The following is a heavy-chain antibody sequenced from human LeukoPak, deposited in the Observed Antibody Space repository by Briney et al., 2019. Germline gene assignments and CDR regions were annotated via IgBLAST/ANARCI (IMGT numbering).Heavy chain of an antibody. CDR1: GYSISSGYY. J-gene: IGHJ5*02. Sequence: SETLSLTCTVSGYSISSGYYWGWIRQPPGKGLEWIGSIYHSGSTYYNPSLKSRVTISVDTSKNQFSLKLSSVTAADTAVYYCASDGNIAAADAGNWFDPWGQGTLVTVSS. CDR3: ASDGNIAAADAGNWFDP. D-gene: IGHD6-13*01. CDR2: IYHSGST. V-gene: IGHV4-38-2*02.